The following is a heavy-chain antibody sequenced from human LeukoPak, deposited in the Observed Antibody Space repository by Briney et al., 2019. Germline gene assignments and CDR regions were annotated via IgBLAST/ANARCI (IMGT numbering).Heavy chain of an antibody. CDR1: GFTFTSYD. CDR2: VSGYNGNT. D-gene: IGHD2-21*01. Sequence: GASVKVSCKASGFTFTSYDINWVRQAPGQGLEWMGWVSGYNGNTNYAQKFEGGVAMTTDTSSSTAYVELRSLRSDDTAIYYCARGDWFDPWGQGTLVTVSS. V-gene: IGHV1-18*01. J-gene: IGHJ5*02. CDR3: ARGDWFDP.